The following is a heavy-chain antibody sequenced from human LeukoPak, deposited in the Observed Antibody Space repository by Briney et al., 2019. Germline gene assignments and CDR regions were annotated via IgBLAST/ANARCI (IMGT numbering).Heavy chain of an antibody. CDR1: GFTFSSYA. J-gene: IGHJ4*02. D-gene: IGHD1-26*01. CDR2: IWYDGSNK. CDR3: ARGGTSGSLIY. Sequence: GGSLRLSCAASGFTFSSYAMYWVRQAPGKGLEWVTIIWYDGSNKNYADSVKGRFTISRDNAKNTLYLQMNSLRAEDTALYYCARGGTSGSLIYWGQGTLVTASS. V-gene: IGHV3-33*01.